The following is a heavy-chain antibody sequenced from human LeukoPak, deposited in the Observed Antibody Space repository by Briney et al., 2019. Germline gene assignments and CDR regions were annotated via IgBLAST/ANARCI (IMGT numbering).Heavy chain of an antibody. V-gene: IGHV3-23*01. D-gene: IGHD2-2*02. Sequence: PGGSLRLSCAASGFTFSTYAMSWVRQAPGKGLEWVSVISGSGYSTYYADSVKGRFTISRDNSKNSLYLQMNSLRAEDTAVYYCAKDGYCSSISCYRPDYWGQGALVTVSS. CDR3: AKDGYCSSISCYRPDY. CDR2: ISGSGYST. CDR1: GFTFSTYA. J-gene: IGHJ4*02.